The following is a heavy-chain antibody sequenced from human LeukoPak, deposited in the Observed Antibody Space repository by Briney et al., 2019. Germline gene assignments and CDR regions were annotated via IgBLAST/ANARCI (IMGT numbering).Heavy chain of an antibody. D-gene: IGHD2-2*01. CDR1: GFTFSSYG. J-gene: IGHJ3*02. Sequence: GGSLRLSCAASGFTFSSYGMHWVRQAPGKGLEWVAFTRYDGSNKYYADSVKGRFTISRDNSKNTLYLQMNSLRAEDTAVYYCAKGYCSSTSCLDAFDIWGQGTMVTVPS. V-gene: IGHV3-30*02. CDR3: AKGYCSSTSCLDAFDI. CDR2: TRYDGSNK.